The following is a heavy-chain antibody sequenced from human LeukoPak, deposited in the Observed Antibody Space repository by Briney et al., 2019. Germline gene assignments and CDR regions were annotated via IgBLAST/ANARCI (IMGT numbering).Heavy chain of an antibody. V-gene: IGHV3-30*18. CDR3: AKDHYDFWSGYHDY. J-gene: IGHJ4*02. Sequence: GVSLRLSCAASGFTFCSYGMHWVRQAPGKGLEWVAVISYDGSNKYYADSVTGRFTISRDNSKNTLYLQMNSLRAEDTAVYYCAKDHYDFWSGYHDYWGQGTLVTVSS. CDR2: ISYDGSNK. CDR1: GFTFCSYG. D-gene: IGHD3-3*01.